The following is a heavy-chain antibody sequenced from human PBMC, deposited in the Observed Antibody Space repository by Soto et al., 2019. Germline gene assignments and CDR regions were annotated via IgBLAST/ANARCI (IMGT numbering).Heavy chain of an antibody. CDR1: SGSSTSGGYS. J-gene: IGHJ4*02. D-gene: IGHD3-22*01. CDR2: MYHSGNT. CDR3: ARGHDSSGYYYVHY. V-gene: IGHV4-30-2*01. Sequence: TLALTCAVSSGSSTSGGYSWGWIRQPPGQGLEWIGYMYHSGNTYYNPSLKGRVTISLDHSRNQFSLKLSSVTAAYTAVYYCARGHDSSGYYYVHYWGQGTLVTGSS.